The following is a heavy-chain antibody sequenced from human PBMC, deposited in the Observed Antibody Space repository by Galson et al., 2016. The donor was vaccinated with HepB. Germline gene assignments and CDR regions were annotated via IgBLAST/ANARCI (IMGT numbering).Heavy chain of an antibody. CDR1: GGAISRYS. D-gene: IGHD3/OR15-3a*01. CDR2: ISPTSST. V-gene: IGHV4-4*07. J-gene: IGHJ6*03. Sequence: SETLSLTCTVSGGAISRYSWAWIRQPAGKGLEWIGRISPTSSTNYNPSLHSRITMSIDTSKDHFTLNLRSVTAADTAVYYCARDRGSYPDFGDDYYMDVWGKGTTVTVSS. CDR3: ARDRGSYPDFGDDYYMDV.